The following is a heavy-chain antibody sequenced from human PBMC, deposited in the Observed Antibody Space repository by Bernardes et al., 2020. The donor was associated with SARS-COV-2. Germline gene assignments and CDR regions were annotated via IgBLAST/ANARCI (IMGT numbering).Heavy chain of an antibody. D-gene: IGHD3-16*01. CDR1: GPTIRGSA. Sequence: GGSLRLSCAASGPTIRGSAMHWVRQASGKGLEWVGRIRSKANRYATAYAASVKGRFTISRDDSKNTAYLQMNSLKTEDTAVYYCTSTYAYDAFDIWGQGTMVTVSS. CDR2: IRSKANRYAT. J-gene: IGHJ3*02. V-gene: IGHV3-73*01. CDR3: TSTYAYDAFDI.